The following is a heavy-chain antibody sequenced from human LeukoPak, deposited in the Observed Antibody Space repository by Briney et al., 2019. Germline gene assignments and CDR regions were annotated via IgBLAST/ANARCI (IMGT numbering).Heavy chain of an antibody. J-gene: IGHJ4*02. CDR3: ARKAVAGTYFDY. CDR2: IYTSGST. Sequence: SETLSLTCTVSGGSISSYYWSWIRQPAGKGLEWIGRIYTSGSTNYSPSLKSRVTMSVDTSKSQFSLKLSSVTAADTAVYYCARKAVAGTYFDYWGQGTLVTVSS. CDR1: GGSISSYY. D-gene: IGHD6-19*01. V-gene: IGHV4-4*07.